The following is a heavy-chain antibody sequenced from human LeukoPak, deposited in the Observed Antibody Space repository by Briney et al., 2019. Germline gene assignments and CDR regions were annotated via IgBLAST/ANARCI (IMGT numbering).Heavy chain of an antibody. V-gene: IGHV1-8*01. J-gene: IGHJ4*02. D-gene: IGHD2-2*01. CDR2: MNPNSGNT. Sequence: ASVSVSCKASAYTFTNYDINWVRQATGQGLEWMGWMNPNSGNTGYAQKFQGRATMTRNTSISTAYMELSSLRSEDTAVYYCARVNCSSTSCRSKFLDYWGQGTLVTVSS. CDR3: ARVNCSSTSCRSKFLDY. CDR1: AYTFTNYD.